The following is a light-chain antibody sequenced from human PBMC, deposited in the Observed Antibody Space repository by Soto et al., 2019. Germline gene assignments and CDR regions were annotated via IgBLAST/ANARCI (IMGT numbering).Light chain of an antibody. CDR2: GAS. V-gene: IGKV3-20*01. CDR1: QSVSNNY. J-gene: IGKJ1*01. Sequence: EIVLTQSPGTLSLSPGERATLSCRASQSVSNNYLAWYQQKPGQTPRLLIYGASSRATGIPVRFIGSGSGTDFTLTISRLEPEDFAVFFCQHYDSPPPTFGQGTKVEVK. CDR3: QHYDSPPPT.